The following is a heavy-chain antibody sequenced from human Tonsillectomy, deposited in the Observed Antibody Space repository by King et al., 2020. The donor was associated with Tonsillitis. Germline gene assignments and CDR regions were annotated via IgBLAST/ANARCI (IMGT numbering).Heavy chain of an antibody. Sequence: QLQESGPGLVKPSETLSLTCTVSGGSISPYYWSWIRQPPGKGLECIAYNYYSGSTNYNPSLKSRVTISVDTSKNQFSLKLSSVTAADTAVYYCARGSEDFDSWGQGTLVTVSS. V-gene: IGHV4-59*01. J-gene: IGHJ4*02. CDR1: GGSISPYY. CDR3: ARGSEDFDS. CDR2: NYYSGST.